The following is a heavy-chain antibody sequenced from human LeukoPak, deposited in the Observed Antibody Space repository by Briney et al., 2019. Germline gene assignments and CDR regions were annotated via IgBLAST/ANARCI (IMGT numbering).Heavy chain of an antibody. CDR1: GFTFDDYA. Sequence: GGSLRLSCAASGFTFDDYAMHWVRQAPGKGLEWVSGISWNSGSIGYADSVKGRFTISRDNAKNSLYLQMNSLRAEDMALYYCAGYYDFGGRGFDPWGQGTLVTVSS. J-gene: IGHJ5*02. CDR3: AGYYDFGGRGFDP. V-gene: IGHV3-9*03. CDR2: ISWNSGSI. D-gene: IGHD3-3*01.